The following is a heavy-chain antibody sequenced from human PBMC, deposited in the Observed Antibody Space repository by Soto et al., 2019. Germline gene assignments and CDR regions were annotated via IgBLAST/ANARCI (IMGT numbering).Heavy chain of an antibody. CDR3: AREGRAAAGTGYYYYGMDV. V-gene: IGHV4-39*02. J-gene: IGHJ6*02. CDR2: IYYSGST. CDR1: GGSISSSSYY. Sequence: KPSETLSLTCTVSGGSISSSSYYWGWIRQPPGNGLEWIGSIYYSGSTYYNPSLKSRVTISVDTSKNQFSLKLSSVTAADTAVYYCAREGRAAAGTGYYYYGMDVWGQGTTVTVSS. D-gene: IGHD6-13*01.